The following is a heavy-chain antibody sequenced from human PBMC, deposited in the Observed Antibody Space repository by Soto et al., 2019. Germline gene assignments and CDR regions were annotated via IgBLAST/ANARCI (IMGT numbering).Heavy chain of an antibody. J-gene: IGHJ3*02. CDR3: ASYSICSSTSCYADAFDI. V-gene: IGHV4-31*03. Sequence: LSLTCTVSGGSISSGGYYWSWIRQHPGKGLEWIGYIYYSGSTYYNPSLKSRVTISVDTSKNQFSLKLSSVTAADTAVYYCASYSICSSTSCYADAFDIWGQGTMVTVSS. CDR1: GGSISSGGYY. CDR2: IYYSGST. D-gene: IGHD2-2*01.